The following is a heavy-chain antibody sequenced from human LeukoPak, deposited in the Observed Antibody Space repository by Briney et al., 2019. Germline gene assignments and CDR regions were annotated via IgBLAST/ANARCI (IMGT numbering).Heavy chain of an antibody. J-gene: IGHJ5*02. V-gene: IGHV3-48*01. CDR1: GFTFSSYS. Sequence: PGGSLRLSCAASGFTFSSYSMNWVRQAPGKGLEWVSYISSSSSTIYYADSVKGRFTISRDNAKNSLYLQMNSLRAEDTAVYYCARARAAADDWWFDPWGQGTLVTASS. CDR2: ISSSSSTI. D-gene: IGHD6-13*01. CDR3: ARARAAADDWWFDP.